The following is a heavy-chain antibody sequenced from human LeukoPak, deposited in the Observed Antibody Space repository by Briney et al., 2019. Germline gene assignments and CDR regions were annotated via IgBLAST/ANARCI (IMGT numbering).Heavy chain of an antibody. D-gene: IGHD6-13*01. CDR3: ARVVGLTGYSSSWYSGYYYYMDV. CDR1: GYTFTSYA. V-gene: IGHV1-69*06. J-gene: IGHJ6*03. Sequence: SVKVSCKASGYTFTSYAISWVRQAPGQGLEWMGGIIPIFGTTNYAQKFQDRVTITADKSTSTAYMELSSLRSEDTAVYYCARVVGLTGYSSSWYSGYYYYMDVWGKGTTVTVSS. CDR2: IIPIFGTT.